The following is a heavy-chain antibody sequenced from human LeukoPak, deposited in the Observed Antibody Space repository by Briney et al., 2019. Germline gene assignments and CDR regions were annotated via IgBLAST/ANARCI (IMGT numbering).Heavy chain of an antibody. J-gene: IGHJ4*02. CDR3: AKLRCDSSGYLCYFDY. Sequence: GGSLRLSCAASGFTFSSYAMSWVRQAPGKGLEWVSAISGSGGSTYYADSVKGRFTISRDNSKNTLYLQMNSLRAEDTAVYYCAKLRCDSSGYLCYFDYWGQGTLVTVSS. CDR2: ISGSGGST. V-gene: IGHV3-23*01. CDR1: GFTFSSYA. D-gene: IGHD3-22*01.